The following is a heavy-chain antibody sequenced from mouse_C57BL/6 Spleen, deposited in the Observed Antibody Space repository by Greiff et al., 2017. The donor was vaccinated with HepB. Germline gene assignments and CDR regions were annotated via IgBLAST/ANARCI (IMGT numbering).Heavy chain of an antibody. D-gene: IGHD4-1*01. Sequence: QVQLQQPGAELVKPGASVKLSCKASGYTFTSYWMQWVKQRPGQGLEWIGEIDPSDSYNNYNQKFKGKATLTVDTSSSTAYMQLSSLTSEDSAVYDCATGTGAMDYWGQGTSVTVSS. V-gene: IGHV1-50*01. J-gene: IGHJ4*01. CDR3: ATGTGAMDY. CDR2: IDPSDSYN. CDR1: GYTFTSYW.